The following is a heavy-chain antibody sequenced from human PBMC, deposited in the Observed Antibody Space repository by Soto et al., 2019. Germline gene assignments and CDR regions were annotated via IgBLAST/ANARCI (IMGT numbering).Heavy chain of an antibody. V-gene: IGHV3-30-3*01. CDR2: ISYDGSNK. CDR3: ARAHKDYDLLNGYSTHFDY. J-gene: IGHJ4*02. CDR1: GFSFRTYA. Sequence: GGSLRLSCAASGFSFRTYAMHWVRQAPGRGLEWVAVISYDGSNKYYADSVKGRFTISRDNSKNTLYLRMNSLRAEDTAVYYCARAHKDYDLLNGYSTHFDYWGQGTLVTVSS. D-gene: IGHD3-9*01.